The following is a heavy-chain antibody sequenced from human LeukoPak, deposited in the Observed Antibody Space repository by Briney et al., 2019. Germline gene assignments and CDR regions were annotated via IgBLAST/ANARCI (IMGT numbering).Heavy chain of an antibody. D-gene: IGHD6-19*01. CDR3: ASENPYSSGPPDY. CDR2: IYYSGST. V-gene: IGHV4-59*12. J-gene: IGHJ4*02. CDR1: GGSISSYY. Sequence: SETLSLTCTVSGGSISSYYWSRIRQPPGKGLEWIGYIYYSGSTNYNPSLKSRVTISVDTSKNQFSLKLSSVTAADTAAYYCASENPYSSGPPDYWGQGTLVTVSS.